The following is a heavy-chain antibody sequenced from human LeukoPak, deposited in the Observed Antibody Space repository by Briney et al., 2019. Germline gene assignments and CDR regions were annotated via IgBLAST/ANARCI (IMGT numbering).Heavy chain of an antibody. Sequence: SETLSLTCTVSGGSISNYYWSWIRQSPGKGLEWIGYIYYSGSTNYNPSLKSRVTISVDTSKNRFSLKLSSVTAADTAVYYCARVFYYGASGYPDAFYGYWGQGTLVTVSS. CDR1: GGSISNYY. CDR3: ARVFYYGASGYPDAFYGY. V-gene: IGHV4-59*08. J-gene: IGHJ4*02. CDR2: IYYSGST. D-gene: IGHD3-22*01.